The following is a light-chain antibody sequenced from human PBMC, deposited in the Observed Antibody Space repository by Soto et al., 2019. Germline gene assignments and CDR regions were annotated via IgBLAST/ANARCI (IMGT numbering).Light chain of an antibody. V-gene: IGKV1-5*03. J-gene: IGKJ1*01. CDR1: QTISSW. CDR3: QQVKSYPWT. CDR2: KAS. Sequence: DIQMTQSPSTLSGSVGDRVTITCGASQTISSWLAWYQQKPGKAPKLLIYKASTLKSGVPSRLRGSGSGTELTLTISSMQPDDFETYYCQQVKSYPWTFGQGTKVDIK.